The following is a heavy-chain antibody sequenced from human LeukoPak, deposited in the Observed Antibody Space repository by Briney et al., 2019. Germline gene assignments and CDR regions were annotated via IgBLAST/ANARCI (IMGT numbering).Heavy chain of an antibody. V-gene: IGHV4-34*01. CDR2: INHSGST. D-gene: IGHD6-6*01. J-gene: IGHJ5*02. CDR1: GFTFSIYA. Sequence: SGGSLRLSCAASGFTFSIYAMSWIRQPPGKGLEWIGEINHSGSTNYNPSLKSRVTISVDTSKNQFSLKLSSVTAADTAVYYCARRLNYIAARPVWFDPWGQGTLVTVSS. CDR3: ARRLNYIAARPVWFDP.